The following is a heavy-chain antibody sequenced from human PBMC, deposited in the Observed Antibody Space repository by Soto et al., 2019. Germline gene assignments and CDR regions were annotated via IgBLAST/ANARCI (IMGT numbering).Heavy chain of an antibody. CDR1: GYSFTSYR. V-gene: IGHV5-10-1*01. D-gene: IGHD5-12*01. CDR3: ARAGEIEMATSQIERLYYGMDV. CDR2: IDPSDSYT. J-gene: IGHJ6*02. Sequence: PGESLKISCKGSGYSFTSYRISWVRQMPGKGLEWMGRIDPSDSYTNYSPSFQGHVTISADKSISTAYLQWSSLKASDTAMYYCARAGEIEMATSQIERLYYGMDVWGQGTTVTVSS.